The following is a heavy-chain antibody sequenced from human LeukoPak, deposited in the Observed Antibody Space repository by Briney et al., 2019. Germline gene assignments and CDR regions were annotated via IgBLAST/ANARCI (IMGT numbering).Heavy chain of an antibody. CDR3: ARGVPLGYCTYGVCYPPYYFDY. CDR1: GYTVISYN. J-gene: IGHJ4*02. Sequence: ASVKVSCKAAGYTVISYNINWLRQATGQRLEWMGWVNPRSGDAGYLQKFQGRLTITRDSSIDTAYMDLSGLSSEDTAVYYCARGVPLGYCTYGVCYPPYYFDYWGQGTLVTASS. V-gene: IGHV1-8*03. D-gene: IGHD2-8*01. CDR2: VNPRSGDA.